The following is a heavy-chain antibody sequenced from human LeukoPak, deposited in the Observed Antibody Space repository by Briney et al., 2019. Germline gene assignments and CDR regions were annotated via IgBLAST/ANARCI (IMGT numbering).Heavy chain of an antibody. CDR2: INPNSGGT. V-gene: IGHV1-2*02. CDR3: ARELELQVTYFDY. CDR1: GYTFTGYY. Sequence: ASVKVSCKASGYTFTGYYMNWVRQAPGQGLEWMGWINPNSGGTNYAQKFRGRVTMTRDTSISTAYMELSRLRSDDTAVYYCARELELQVTYFDYWGQGTLVTVSS. D-gene: IGHD1-7*01. J-gene: IGHJ4*02.